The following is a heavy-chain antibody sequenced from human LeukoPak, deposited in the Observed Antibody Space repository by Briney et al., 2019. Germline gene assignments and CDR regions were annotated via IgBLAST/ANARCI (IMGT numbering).Heavy chain of an antibody. J-gene: IGHJ5*02. Sequence: PSQTLSLTCTVSGGSISSGSYYWSWLRQPPGKGLEWIGYIYYSGSTNYNPSLKSRVTISVDTSKNQFSLKLSSVTAADTAVYYCAKGGEDYCSGGSCYPYYGHHWFDPWGQGTLVTVSS. CDR2: IYYSGST. CDR3: AKGGEDYCSGGSCYPYYGHHWFDP. V-gene: IGHV4-61*01. CDR1: GGSISSGSYY. D-gene: IGHD2-15*01.